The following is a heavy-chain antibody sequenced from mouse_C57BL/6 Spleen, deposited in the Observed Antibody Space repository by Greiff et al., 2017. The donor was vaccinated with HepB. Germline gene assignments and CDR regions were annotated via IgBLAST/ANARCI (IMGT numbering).Heavy chain of an antibody. Sequence: VKLMESDAELVKPGASVKISCKVSGYTFTDHTIHWMKQRPEQGLEWIGYIYPRDGSTKYNEKFKGKATLTADKSSSTAYMQLNSLTSEDSAVYFCARRGNYYSNYYFDYWGQGTTLTVSS. CDR3: ARRGNYYSNYYFDY. CDR1: GYTFTDHT. D-gene: IGHD2-5*01. CDR2: IYPRDGST. J-gene: IGHJ2*01. V-gene: IGHV1-78*01.